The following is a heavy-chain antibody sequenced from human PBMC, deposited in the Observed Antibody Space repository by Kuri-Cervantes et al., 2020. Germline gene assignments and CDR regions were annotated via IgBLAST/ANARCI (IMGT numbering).Heavy chain of an antibody. J-gene: IGHJ4*02. CDR3: AGSGYDYYFDY. Sequence: GESLKISCAASGFTFSSYAMNWVRQAPGKGLEWVSTISSSGGNTYYADSVKGRFTISRDNAKNSLYLQMNSLRAEDTAVYYCAGSGYDYYFDYWGQGTLVTVSS. CDR2: ISSSGGNT. V-gene: IGHV3-21*01. CDR1: GFTFSSYA. D-gene: IGHD5-12*01.